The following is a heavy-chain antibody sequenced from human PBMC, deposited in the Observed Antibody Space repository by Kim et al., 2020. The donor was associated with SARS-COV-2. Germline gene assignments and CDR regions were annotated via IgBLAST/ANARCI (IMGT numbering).Heavy chain of an antibody. V-gene: IGHV3-7*01. D-gene: IGHD3-22*01. J-gene: IGHJ4*02. CDR1: GVIFSSYY. Sequence: GGSLRLSCAASGVIFSSYYMSWVRQAPGKGLERLATIKEDGSEKYYVDSVRGRFTISRDNAKNSLYLQMNNLRADDTAVYFCAREGISGYPTHYDYWGQGTLVTVSS. CDR3: AREGISGYPTHYDY. CDR2: IKEDGSEK.